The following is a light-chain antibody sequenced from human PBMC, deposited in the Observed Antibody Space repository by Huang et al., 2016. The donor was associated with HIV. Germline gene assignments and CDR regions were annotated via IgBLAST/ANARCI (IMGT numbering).Light chain of an antibody. CDR3: QQYVNSRLT. CDR2: GAS. J-gene: IGKJ4*01. Sequence: EIVLTQSPGTLSLSPGERATLSCRASQSVRDTYLAWYQQKPGQAPRLLIYGASRRVTGVPDRFSGSGSGTDFTLTISGLEPEDFAVYYCQQYVNSRLTFGGGTKVEIK. V-gene: IGKV3-20*01. CDR1: QSVRDTY.